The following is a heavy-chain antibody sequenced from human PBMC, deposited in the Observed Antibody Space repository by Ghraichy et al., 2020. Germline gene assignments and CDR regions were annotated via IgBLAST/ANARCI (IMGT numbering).Heavy chain of an antibody. V-gene: IGHV1-3*01. J-gene: IGHJ6*03. CDR2: INAGNGNT. Sequence: ASVKVSCKASGYTFTSYAMHWVRQAPGQRLEWRGWINAGNGNTKYSQKFQGRVTITRDTSASTAYMELSSLRSEDTAVYYCARELGYLDYYYYMDVWGKGTTVTVSS. CDR1: GYTFTSYA. D-gene: IGHD3-16*01. CDR3: ARELGYLDYYYYMDV.